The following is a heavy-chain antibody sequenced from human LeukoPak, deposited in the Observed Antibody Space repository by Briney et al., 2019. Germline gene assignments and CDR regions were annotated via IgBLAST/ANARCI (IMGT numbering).Heavy chain of an antibody. J-gene: IGHJ4*02. V-gene: IGHV3-23*01. Sequence: PGGSLRLSCAASGFTVSSNYMSWVRQAPGKGLEWVSAISGSGGSTYYADSVKGRFTISRDNSKNTLYLQMNSLRAEDTAVYYCAKDSPTEQLPYYYFDYWGQGTLVTVSS. CDR2: ISGSGGST. CDR3: AKDSPTEQLPYYYFDY. CDR1: GFTVSSNY. D-gene: IGHD2-2*02.